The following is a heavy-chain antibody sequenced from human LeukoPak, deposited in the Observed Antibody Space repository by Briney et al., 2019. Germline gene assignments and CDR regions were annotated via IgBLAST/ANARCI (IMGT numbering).Heavy chain of an antibody. J-gene: IGHJ5*02. CDR3: ARGEDYSS. D-gene: IGHD4-11*01. V-gene: IGHV3-48*01. Sequence: PGGSLRLSCAASGFTFSSYSMNWVRQAPGKGLEWVSYISSSSTIYYADSVKGRFTISRDNAKNSLYLQMNSLRAEDTAVYYCARGEDYSSWGQGTLVTVSS. CDR2: ISSSSTI. CDR1: GFTFSSYS.